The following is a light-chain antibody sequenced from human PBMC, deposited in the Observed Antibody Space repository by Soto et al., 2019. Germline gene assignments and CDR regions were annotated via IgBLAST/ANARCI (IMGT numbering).Light chain of an antibody. CDR1: QSVSSY. CDR2: DAS. Sequence: EIVLTQSPATLSLSPGETATLSCRASQSVSSYLAWYQQKPGQPPRLLIYDASTRATGIPARFSGSGSGTDFTLTISSLEPEDFAVYYCHQRSNWPQTFGRGTRVDI. V-gene: IGKV3-11*01. J-gene: IGKJ1*01. CDR3: HQRSNWPQT.